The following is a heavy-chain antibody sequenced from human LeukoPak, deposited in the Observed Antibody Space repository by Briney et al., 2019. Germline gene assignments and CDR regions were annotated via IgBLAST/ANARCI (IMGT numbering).Heavy chain of an antibody. CDR2: FSSGDTNI. CDR3: AREIHSTGYYYAGGYMDV. D-gene: IGHD3-22*01. Sequence: GGSLRLSCAASGFNFSDHYMSWVRQAPGRGLEWISFFSSGDTNIKYADSVKGRFTISRDNAKNSLYLQMNSLRAEDTAVYFCAREIHSTGYYYAGGYMDVWGEGTTVTVSS. CDR1: GFNFSDHY. J-gene: IGHJ6*03. V-gene: IGHV3-11*04.